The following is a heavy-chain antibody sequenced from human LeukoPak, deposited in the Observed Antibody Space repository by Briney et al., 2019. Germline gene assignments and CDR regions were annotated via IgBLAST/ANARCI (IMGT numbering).Heavy chain of an antibody. CDR3: AREYGDYYCGLDV. D-gene: IGHD4-17*01. J-gene: IGHJ6*02. Sequence: SQTLSLTCAISGDSVSSNSAAWSWIRQSPSRGLEWLGGTYYRSKWFNDYAVSVKSRITINPDTSKSQFSLQLNSVTPEDTAVYYCAREYGDYYCGLDVWGQGTTVTVSS. CDR1: GDSVSSNSAA. CDR2: TYYRSKWFN. V-gene: IGHV6-1*01.